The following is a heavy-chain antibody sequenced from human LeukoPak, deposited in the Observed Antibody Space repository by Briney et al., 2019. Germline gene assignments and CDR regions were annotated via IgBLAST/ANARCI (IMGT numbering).Heavy chain of an antibody. CDR3: ARAPYDSSGYYSPDFEY. Sequence: PSETLSLTCTVSGGSISPYYWNRIRQPPGKGLEWIGYIYYSGSTNYNPSLKSRVTISVDTSKNQFSLKLTSVTAADTAVYYCARAPYDSSGYYSPDFEYWGPGTLVTVSS. J-gene: IGHJ4*02. D-gene: IGHD3-22*01. CDR1: GGSISPYY. V-gene: IGHV4-59*01. CDR2: IYYSGST.